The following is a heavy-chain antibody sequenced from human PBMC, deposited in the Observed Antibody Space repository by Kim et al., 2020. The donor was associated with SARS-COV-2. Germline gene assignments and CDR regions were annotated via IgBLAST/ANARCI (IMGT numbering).Heavy chain of an antibody. D-gene: IGHD3-10*01. CDR2: ISGGGSDI. CDR3: ARGNGSGSRMGQLDQ. J-gene: IGHJ4*02. V-gene: IGHV3-23*01. CDR1: GVTLISYA. Sequence: GGSLRLSCTASGVTLISYARSWVRQTPGKGLEWVSSISGGGSDIYYADSVKGRFIISRDTSKNTVYLQMNSLRAEDTAVYYCARGNGSGSRMGQLDQWGQGTLVTVSS.